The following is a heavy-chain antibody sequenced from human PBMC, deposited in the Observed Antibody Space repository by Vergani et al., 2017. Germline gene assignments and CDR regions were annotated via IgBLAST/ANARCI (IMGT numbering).Heavy chain of an antibody. V-gene: IGHV3-9*01. J-gene: IGHJ4*02. D-gene: IGHD6-13*01. CDR1: GFTFDDYA. CDR3: AKGYSSSWSKGFFDY. Sequence: VQLVESGGGLVKPGRSLRLSCAASGFTFDDYAMHWVRHAPGKGLEWVSGISWNSGSIGYADSVKGRFTISRDKAKNSLYLQMNSLRAEDTALYYCAKGYSSSWSKGFFDYWGQGTLVTVSS. CDR2: ISWNSGSI.